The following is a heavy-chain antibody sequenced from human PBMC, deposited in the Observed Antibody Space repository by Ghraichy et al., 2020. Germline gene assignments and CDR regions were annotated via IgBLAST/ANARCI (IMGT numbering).Heavy chain of an antibody. CDR2: MYYSGIT. CDR1: GGSISGHY. CDR3: ASLSYHLLTGYHFDY. D-gene: IGHD3-9*01. J-gene: IGHJ4*02. V-gene: IGHV4-59*11. Sequence: SQTLSLTCTVSGGSISGHYWSWIRQPPGRGLEWIGYMYYSGITNYNPSLKSRVTMSIDTSESQFSLKLSSVTAADTAVYYCASLSYHLLTGYHFDYWGQGTLVTVSS.